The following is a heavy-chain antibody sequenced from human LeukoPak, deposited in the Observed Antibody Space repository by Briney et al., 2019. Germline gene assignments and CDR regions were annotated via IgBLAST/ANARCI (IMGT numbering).Heavy chain of an antibody. J-gene: IGHJ4*02. CDR1: GYTFTSYY. CDR3: ARDLIGFDY. D-gene: IGHD2-15*01. CDR2: INPSGGST. V-gene: IGHV1-46*01. Sequence: PRASVKVSCKASGYTFTSYYMHWVRQAPGQGLEWMGIINPSGGSTSYAQKFQGRVTMTRDTSISTAYMELSRLRSDDTAVYYCARDLIGFDYWGQGTLVTVSS.